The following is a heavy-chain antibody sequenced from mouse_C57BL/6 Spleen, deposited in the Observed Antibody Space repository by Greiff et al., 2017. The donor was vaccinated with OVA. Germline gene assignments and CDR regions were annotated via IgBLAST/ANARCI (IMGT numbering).Heavy chain of an antibody. D-gene: IGHD2-4*01. J-gene: IGHJ3*01. CDR1: GYSITSGYD. Sequence: VQLKESGPGMVKPSQSLSLTCTVTGYSITSGYDWHWIRHFPGNKLEWMGYISYSGSTNYNPSLKSRISITHDTSKNHFFLKLNSVTTEDTATYYCARGGYDYDGAWCAYWGQGTLVTVSA. CDR2: ISYSGST. V-gene: IGHV3-1*01. CDR3: ARGGYDYDGAWCAY.